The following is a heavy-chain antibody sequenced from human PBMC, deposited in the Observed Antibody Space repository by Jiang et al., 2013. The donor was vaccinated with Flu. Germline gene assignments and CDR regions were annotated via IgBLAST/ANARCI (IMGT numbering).Heavy chain of an antibody. CDR1: GFTFSSYG. Sequence: RLSCAASGFTFSSYGMHWVRQAPGKGLEWVAVISYDGSNKYYADSVKGRFTISRDNSKNTLYLQMNSLRAEDTAVYYCAKEGGGNDYGDWYYYYGMDVWGQGTTVTVSS. J-gene: IGHJ6*02. D-gene: IGHD4-17*01. CDR2: ISYDGSNK. CDR3: AKEGGGNDYGDWYYYYGMDV. V-gene: IGHV3-30*18.